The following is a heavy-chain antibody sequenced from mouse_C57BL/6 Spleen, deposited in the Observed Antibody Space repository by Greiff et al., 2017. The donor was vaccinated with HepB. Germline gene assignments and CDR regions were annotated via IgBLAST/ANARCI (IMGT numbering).Heavy chain of an antibody. CDR1: GFNIKDYY. CDR3: ASDNDDGYVYDMDY. Sequence: VHVKQSGAELVKPGASVKLSCTASGFNIKDYYMHWVQQRTDQGLEWIARIDPEDGETKYAAKFQGKATRTADTSSNTAYLQLSSLTSEDTAVYYWASDNDDGYVYDMDYWGQGTSVTVAS. J-gene: IGHJ4*01. V-gene: IGHV14-2*01. CDR2: IDPEDGET. D-gene: IGHD2-3*01.